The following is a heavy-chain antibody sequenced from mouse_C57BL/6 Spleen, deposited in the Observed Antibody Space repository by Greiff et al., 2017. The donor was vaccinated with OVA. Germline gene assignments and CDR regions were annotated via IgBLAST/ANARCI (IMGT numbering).Heavy chain of an antibody. J-gene: IGHJ4*01. Sequence: QVQLQQPGAELVKPGASVKLSCKASGYTFTSYWMQWVKQRPGQGLEWIGEIDPSDSYTNYNQKFKGKATLTVDTSSSTAYMQLRSLTSEDSAVYYWARRDFMDYWGQGTSVTVSS. CDR2: IDPSDSYT. V-gene: IGHV1-50*01. CDR1: GYTFTSYW. CDR3: ARRDFMDY.